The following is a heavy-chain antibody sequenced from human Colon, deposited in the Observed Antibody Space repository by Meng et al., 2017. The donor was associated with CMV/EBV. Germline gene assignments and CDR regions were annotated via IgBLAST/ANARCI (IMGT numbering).Heavy chain of an antibody. D-gene: IGHD1-26*01. J-gene: IGHJ4*02. V-gene: IGHV3-30*02. Sequence: GGSLRFSCAASGFTFSSYGMHWVRQAPGKGLEWVAFIRYDGSNKYYADSVKGRFTISRDNSKNTLYLQMNSLRAEDTAVYYCAKEAVGATFVFDYWGQGTLVTVSS. CDR3: AKEAVGATFVFDY. CDR1: GFTFSSYG. CDR2: IRYDGSNK.